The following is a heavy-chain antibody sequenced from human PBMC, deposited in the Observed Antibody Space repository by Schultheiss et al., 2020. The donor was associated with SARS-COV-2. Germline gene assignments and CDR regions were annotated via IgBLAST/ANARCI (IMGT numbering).Heavy chain of an antibody. J-gene: IGHJ4*02. Sequence: SGPTLVKPTETLTLTCTVSGFSLSNARMGVSWIRQPPGKALEWLALIYWDDDKRYSPSLKSRLTITKDTSKNQVVLTMTNMDPVDTATYYCARIVDSSGFFDYWGQGTLVTVSS. V-gene: IGHV2-5*02. CDR1: GFSLSNARMG. CDR3: ARIVDSSGFFDY. D-gene: IGHD3-22*01. CDR2: IYWDDDK.